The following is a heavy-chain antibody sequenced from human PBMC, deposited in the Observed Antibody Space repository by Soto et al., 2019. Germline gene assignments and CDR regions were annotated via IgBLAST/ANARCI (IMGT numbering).Heavy chain of an antibody. CDR2: IAVGSGYT. CDR3: AADATAWQQMVPSDY. V-gene: IGHV1-58*01. D-gene: IGHD2-8*01. Sequence: PVKVSSKASGFTFTSSSFQWLRQARGQRLEWIGWIAVGSGYTNYAQRFQDRVTLTRDMSTATTYMELSRLTSEDTAIYYCAADATAWQQMVPSDYWGQGTLVTVSS. CDR1: GFTFTSSS. J-gene: IGHJ4*02.